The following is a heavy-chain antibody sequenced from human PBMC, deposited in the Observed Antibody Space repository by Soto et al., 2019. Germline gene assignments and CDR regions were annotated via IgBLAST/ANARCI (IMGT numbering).Heavy chain of an antibody. V-gene: IGHV3-7*01. D-gene: IGHD3-16*02. CDR3: ARVSQKIWGSYRYTPYYFDY. CDR2: INQDGSEK. Sequence: GVSLRLSCAASGFIFSSYSMSWVRQAPGKGLEWVANINQDGSEKYYVDSVKGRFTISRDNAKNSLYLQMNSLRAEDTAVYYCARVSQKIWGSYRYTPYYFDYWGQGTLVTVSS. CDR1: GFIFSSYS. J-gene: IGHJ4*02.